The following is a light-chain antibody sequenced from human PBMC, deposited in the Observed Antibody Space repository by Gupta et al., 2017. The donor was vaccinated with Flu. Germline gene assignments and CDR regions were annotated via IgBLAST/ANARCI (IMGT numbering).Light chain of an antibody. Sequence: SPSSLSSSVGDRVTITCRASQSISSWLAWYQQKPGKAPKLLIYEASNLENGVPSRFSGSGYGXEFTLTXSGLQTEDFASYYCQQYNGWRTFGXGTRVES. V-gene: IGKV1-5*03. CDR1: QSISSW. J-gene: IGKJ1*01. CDR3: QQYNGWRT. CDR2: EAS.